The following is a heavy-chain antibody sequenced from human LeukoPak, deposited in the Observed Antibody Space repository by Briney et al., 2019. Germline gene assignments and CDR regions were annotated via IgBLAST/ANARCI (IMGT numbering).Heavy chain of an antibody. CDR1: GFTFNNYA. D-gene: IGHD5-24*01. J-gene: IGHJ4*02. Sequence: PGGSLRLSCAASGFTFNNYAMSWVRQAPGKGLEWVSVIGDSGGDTYYADSVKGRFTISRDNSKNTLYLQMNSLRAEDTAVYYCARESRDGYNPDYWGQGTLVTVSS. CDR3: ARESRDGYNPDY. CDR2: IGDSGGDT. V-gene: IGHV3-23*01.